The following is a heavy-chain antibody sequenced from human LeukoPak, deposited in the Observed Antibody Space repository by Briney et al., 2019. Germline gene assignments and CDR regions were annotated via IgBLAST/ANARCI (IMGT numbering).Heavy chain of an antibody. J-gene: IGHJ5*02. Sequence: GGSLRLSCAASGFAFSSYSMNWVRQAPGKGLEWISHIASSSSSIYYADSVKGRFTISRDNAKNSLYLQMNSLRAEDTAAYYCARVSTSMAPWGQGTLVTVSS. CDR3: ARVSTSMAP. CDR1: GFAFSSYS. D-gene: IGHD5-18*01. CDR2: IASSSSSI. V-gene: IGHV3-48*01.